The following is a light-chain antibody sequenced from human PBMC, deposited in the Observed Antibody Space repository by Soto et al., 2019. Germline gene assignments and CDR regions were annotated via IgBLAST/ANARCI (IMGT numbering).Light chain of an antibody. CDR2: DAS. CDR3: QQYNSYSRT. J-gene: IGKJ1*01. V-gene: IGKV3-20*01. Sequence: EIVLTQSPGTLSLSPGERGTLSCRASQNLGTLYLAWFQQKSGQAPRLLIYDASNRATGIPARFSGSGSGTDFTLTISSLQPDDFATYYCQQYNSYSRTFGQGTRWIS. CDR1: QNLGTLY.